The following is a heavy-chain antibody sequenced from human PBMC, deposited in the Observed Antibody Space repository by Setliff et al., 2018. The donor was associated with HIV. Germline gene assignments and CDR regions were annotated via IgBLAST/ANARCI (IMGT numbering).Heavy chain of an antibody. CDR1: GGSFRGYY. Sequence: SETLSLTCAVYGGSFRGYYWNWIRQSPDKGLEWIGEIDHSGSTNYNPSLRSRVIMSADTPKSQFSLKLSSVTAADTAFYYCARASYYGSGIYYIWGYFDYWGQGTLVTVSS. D-gene: IGHD3-10*01. J-gene: IGHJ4*02. CDR2: IDHSGST. V-gene: IGHV4-34*10. CDR3: ARASYYGSGIYYIWGYFDY.